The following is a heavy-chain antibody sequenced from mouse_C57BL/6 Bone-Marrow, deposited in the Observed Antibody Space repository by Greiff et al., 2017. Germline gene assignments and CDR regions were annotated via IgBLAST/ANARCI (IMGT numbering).Heavy chain of an antibody. V-gene: IGHV1-61*01. CDR3: ARPYYSNYRWYFDV. J-gene: IGHJ1*03. CDR2: IYPSDSET. CDR1: GYTFTSYW. Sequence: QVQLQQPGAELVRPGSSVKLSCKASGYTFTSYWMDWVKQRPGQGLEWIGNIYPSDSETHYNQKFKDKATLTVDKSSSTAYMQLSSLTSEDSAVYYCARPYYSNYRWYFDVWGTGTTVTVSS. D-gene: IGHD2-5*01.